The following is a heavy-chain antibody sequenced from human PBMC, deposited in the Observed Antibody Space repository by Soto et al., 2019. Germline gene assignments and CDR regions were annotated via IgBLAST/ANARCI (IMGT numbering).Heavy chain of an antibody. D-gene: IGHD2-15*01. CDR3: ARDGRTGCSGCSCYSGMAWFDP. CDR2: IYYSGST. CDR1: GGSISSGGYY. V-gene: IGHV4-31*03. Sequence: SETLSLTCTVSGGSISSGGYYWSWIRQHPGKGLEWIGYIYYSGSTYYNPSLKSRVTISVDTSKNQFSLKLSSVTAADAAVYYCARDGRTGCSGCSCYSGMAWFDPWGQGTLVTVSS. J-gene: IGHJ5*02.